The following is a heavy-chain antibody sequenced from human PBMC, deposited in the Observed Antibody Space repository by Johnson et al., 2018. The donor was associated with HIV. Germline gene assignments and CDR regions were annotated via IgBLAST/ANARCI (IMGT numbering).Heavy chain of an antibody. J-gene: IGHJ3*02. CDR1: GFTFSSYG. D-gene: IGHD2-21*01. CDR3: ARDPSCGGDCYPDDAFDI. Sequence: VPLVESGGGVVQPGKSLRLSCAASGFTFSSYGMHWVRQAPGKGLEWVAVIWYDGSKAHYVDSVKGRFTISRDNSKNTLFLQMSSLRAEDTAVYYCARDPSCGGDCYPDDAFDIWGQGTMVTVSS. V-gene: IGHV3-33*01. CDR2: IWYDGSKA.